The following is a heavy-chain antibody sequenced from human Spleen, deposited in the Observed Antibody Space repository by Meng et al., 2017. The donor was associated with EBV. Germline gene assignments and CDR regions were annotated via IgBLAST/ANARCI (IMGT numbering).Heavy chain of an antibody. D-gene: IGHD1-1*01. Sequence: EVQLVXSXXXXXKPXGXXXLPXVXSGFSFSSYTMNWVCQAPGKGLEWVSSISSSSYYIYYADSMKGRFTISRDDAQNSLYLQMNSLRAEDTAVYYCARDPYGTGNNWFDPWGQGTLVTVSS. CDR1: GFSFSSYT. V-gene: IGHV3-21*01. J-gene: IGHJ5*02. CDR2: ISSSSYYI. CDR3: ARDPYGTGNNWFDP.